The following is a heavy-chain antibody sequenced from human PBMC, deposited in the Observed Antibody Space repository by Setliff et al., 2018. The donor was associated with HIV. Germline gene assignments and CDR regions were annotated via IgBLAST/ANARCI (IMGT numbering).Heavy chain of an antibody. CDR3: ARLRITMIMMLNYFDY. J-gene: IGHJ4*02. D-gene: IGHD3-22*01. CDR1: GDSISSYS. Sequence: PSETLSLTCTVSGDSISSYSWNWIRQSPGEGLEWIGFIFSSGSTKYNPSLQSRVTMSVDTSKNQFSLRLTSVTAADTAVYFCARLRITMIMMLNYFDYWGQGTLVTVSS. V-gene: IGHV4-4*09. CDR2: IFSSGST.